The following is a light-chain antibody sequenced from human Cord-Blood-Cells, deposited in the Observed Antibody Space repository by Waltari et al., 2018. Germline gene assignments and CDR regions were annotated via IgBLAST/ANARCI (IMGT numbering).Light chain of an antibody. Sequence: DIQMTQSPSSLSAPVGARVTITCRASQSISSYLNWYQQKPGKAPKLLIYAASSLQSGVPSRFSGSGSGTDFTLTISSLQPEDFATYYCQQSYSRTFGQGTKVEIK. CDR3: QQSYSRT. CDR1: QSISSY. V-gene: IGKV1-39*01. J-gene: IGKJ1*01. CDR2: AAS.